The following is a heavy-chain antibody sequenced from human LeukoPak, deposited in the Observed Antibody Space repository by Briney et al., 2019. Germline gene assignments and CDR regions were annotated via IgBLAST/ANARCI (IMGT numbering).Heavy chain of an antibody. CDR2: IYHDGST. V-gene: IGHV4-4*02. J-gene: IGHJ4*02. CDR1: GGSISSNNW. Sequence: SETLSLTCAVSGGSISSNNWWIWVRQSPEKGLEWIGEIYHDGSTNYNPSLKSRVTISVDTSKNQFSLKLRSVTAADTAVYYCARDNYFDSTGYTDYWGQGTLVTVSS. CDR3: ARDNYFDSTGYTDY. D-gene: IGHD3-22*01.